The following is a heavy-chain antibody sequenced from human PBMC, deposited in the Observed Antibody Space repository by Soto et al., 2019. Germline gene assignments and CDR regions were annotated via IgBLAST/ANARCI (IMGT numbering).Heavy chain of an antibody. Sequence: SETLSLTCSVSGGSVRSGSYYWTWIRQPPGKGLEWIGYIYQSGTTNYNASLKSRVTISIDTSKNQFLLKLNSVTAADTAVYYCARDSSGRHDYWGQGTLVTVSS. D-gene: IGHD3-22*01. CDR1: GGSVRSGSYY. CDR3: ARDSSGRHDY. J-gene: IGHJ4*02. CDR2: IYQSGTT. V-gene: IGHV4-61*01.